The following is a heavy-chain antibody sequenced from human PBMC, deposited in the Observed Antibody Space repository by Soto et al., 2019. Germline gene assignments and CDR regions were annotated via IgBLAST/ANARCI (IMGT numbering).Heavy chain of an antibody. D-gene: IGHD2-2*01. CDR2: INPNSGGT. CDR1: GYTFTGYY. V-gene: IGHV1-2*02. Sequence: ASVKVSCKASGYTFTGYYMHWVRQAPGQGLEWMGWINPNSGGTNYAQRFQGRVTMTRDTSISTAYMELSRLRSDDTAVYYCARDTTCSSTTCYVRFDTWGQGTLVTVSS. CDR3: ARDTTCSSTTCYVRFDT. J-gene: IGHJ5*02.